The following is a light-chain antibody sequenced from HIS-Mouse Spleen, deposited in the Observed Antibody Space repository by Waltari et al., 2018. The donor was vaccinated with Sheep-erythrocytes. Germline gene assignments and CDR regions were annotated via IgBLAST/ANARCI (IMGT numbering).Light chain of an antibody. Sequence: QSALTQPASVSGSPGQSITISCTGTSSDVGSYNLVSWYQQHPGKAPKLMIYEGSKRPSGVSNRFSGSKSGNPASLTISGLQAEVEADYYCCSYAGSSTPWVFGGGTKLTVL. CDR2: EGS. CDR1: SSDVGSYNL. CDR3: CSYAGSSTPWV. J-gene: IGLJ3*02. V-gene: IGLV2-23*01.